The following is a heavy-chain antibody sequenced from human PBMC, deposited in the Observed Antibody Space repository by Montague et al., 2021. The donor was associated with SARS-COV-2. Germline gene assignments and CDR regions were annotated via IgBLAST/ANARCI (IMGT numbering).Heavy chain of an antibody. V-gene: IGHV4-31*03. Sequence: TLSLTCTVSGGSISSGGYYWSWIRQHPGKGLEWIGYIYHTGSTHYNPSLKSRVTISKETSKNHFSLNLSSATAADSAVYYCARDSGYYDSSGYSYDAFDIWGQGTKVTVSS. J-gene: IGHJ3*02. CDR1: GGSISSGGYY. D-gene: IGHD3-22*01. CDR2: IYHTGST. CDR3: ARDSGYYDSSGYSYDAFDI.